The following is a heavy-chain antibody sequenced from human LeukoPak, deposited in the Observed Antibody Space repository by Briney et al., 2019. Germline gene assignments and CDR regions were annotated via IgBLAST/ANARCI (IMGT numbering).Heavy chain of an antibody. CDR2: LNAGNGNT. J-gene: IGHJ4*02. Sequence: ASVKVSCKASGYTFTSYAMHWVRQAPGRRPEWMGWLNAGNGNTKFSEKFQGRVTITWDTSASTAYMSLSSLTSEDTAIYYCARDYYGPPSDWGQGTLVTVSS. CDR3: ARDYYGPPSD. V-gene: IGHV1-3*01. CDR1: GYTFTSYA. D-gene: IGHD3-10*01.